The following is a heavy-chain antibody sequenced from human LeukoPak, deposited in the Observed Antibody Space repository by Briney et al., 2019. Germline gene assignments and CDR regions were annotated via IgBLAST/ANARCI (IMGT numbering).Heavy chain of an antibody. CDR2: ISGSGGST. J-gene: IGHJ4*02. V-gene: IGHV3-23*01. CDR1: GFFLSRCA. CDR3: AKDVLLWFGEGNYFDY. Sequence: GGSLRLSCAASGFFLSRCAMNWVRQAPGKGLEWVSAISGSGGSTYYADSVKGRFTISRDNSKNTLYLQMNSLRAEDTAVYYCAKDVLLWFGEGNYFDYWGQGTLVTVSS. D-gene: IGHD3-10*01.